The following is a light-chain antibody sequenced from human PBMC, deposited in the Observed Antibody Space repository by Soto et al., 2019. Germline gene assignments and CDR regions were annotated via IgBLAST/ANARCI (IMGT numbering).Light chain of an antibody. Sequence: QSALTQPASVSGSPGQSITISCTGTSSDVGGYNYVSWYQQHPGKAPKLMIYEDNQRPSGVPDRFSGSIDSSSNSASLTISGLKTEDEADYYCQSYDSSNVVFGGGTKVTVL. V-gene: IGLV2-14*01. CDR3: QSYDSSNVV. J-gene: IGLJ2*01. CDR1: SSDVGGYNY. CDR2: EDN.